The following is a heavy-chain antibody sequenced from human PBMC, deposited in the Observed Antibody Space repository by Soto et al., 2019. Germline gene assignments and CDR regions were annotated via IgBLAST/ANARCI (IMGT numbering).Heavy chain of an antibody. CDR1: GYTFTSYY. V-gene: IGHV1-46*01. D-gene: IGHD4-4*01. J-gene: IGHJ3*02. Sequence: QVQLVQSGAEVKKPGASVKVSCKASGYTFTSYYMHWLRQAPGQGLEWMGIINPSGGSTFYAQNFEGRVTMTRDTSTSTVYMELSSLRSEDTAVYYCARGMTTVTSDAFDIWGQGTMVTVSS. CDR2: INPSGGST. CDR3: ARGMTTVTSDAFDI.